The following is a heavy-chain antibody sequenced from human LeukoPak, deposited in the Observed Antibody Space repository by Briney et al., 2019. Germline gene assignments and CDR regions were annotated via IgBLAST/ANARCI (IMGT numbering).Heavy chain of an antibody. V-gene: IGHV3-30*04. CDR3: ARDYSSGWYVYYYYYMDV. Sequence: GGSLRLSCAASGFTFSSYAMHWVRQAPGKGLEWVAVISYDGSNKYYADSVKGRFTISRDNSKNTLYLQMNSLRAEDTAVYYCARDYSSGWYVYYYYYMDVWGKGTTVTVSS. J-gene: IGHJ6*03. D-gene: IGHD6-19*01. CDR1: GFTFSSYA. CDR2: ISYDGSNK.